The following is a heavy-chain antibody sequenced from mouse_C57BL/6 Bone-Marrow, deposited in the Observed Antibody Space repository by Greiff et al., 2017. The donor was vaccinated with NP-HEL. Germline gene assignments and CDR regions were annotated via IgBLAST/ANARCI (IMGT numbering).Heavy chain of an antibody. CDR2: IYPGSGST. CDR1: GYTFTSYW. CDR3: ARDDGYYDDYFDY. V-gene: IGHV1-55*01. J-gene: IGHJ2*01. Sequence: QVQLQQPGAELVKPGASVQMSCKASGYTFTSYWITWVKQRPGQGLEWIGDIYPGSGSTNYNEKFKSKATLTVDTSSSTAYMQLSSLTSEDSAVYYCARDDGYYDDYFDYWGQGTTLTVSS. D-gene: IGHD2-3*01.